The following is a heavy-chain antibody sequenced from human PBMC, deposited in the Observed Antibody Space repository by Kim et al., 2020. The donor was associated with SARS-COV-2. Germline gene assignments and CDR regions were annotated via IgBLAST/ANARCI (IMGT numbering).Heavy chain of an antibody. CDR1: GGTFSSYA. J-gene: IGHJ1*01. Sequence: SVKVSCKASGGTFSSYAISWVRQAPGQGLEWMGGIIPIFGTANYAQKFQGRVTITADESTSTAYMELSSLRSEDTAVYYCARTTVVTLLYFQHWGQGTLVTVSS. CDR2: IIPIFGTA. D-gene: IGHD4-17*01. CDR3: ARTTVVTLLYFQH. V-gene: IGHV1-69*13.